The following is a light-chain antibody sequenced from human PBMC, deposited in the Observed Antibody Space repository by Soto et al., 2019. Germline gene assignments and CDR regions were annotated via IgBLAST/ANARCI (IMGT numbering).Light chain of an antibody. V-gene: IGLV2-8*01. J-gene: IGLJ2*01. CDR3: SSYAGSNNLV. CDR2: EVS. Sequence: QSALTQPPSASGSPGQTATISCTGTSSDVGGYNYVSWYQQHPGKAPKLMIYEVSKRPSGVPDRFSGSKSGNTASLTVSGLQAEDEADYYCSSYAGSNNLVFGGGTKRTVL. CDR1: SSDVGGYNY.